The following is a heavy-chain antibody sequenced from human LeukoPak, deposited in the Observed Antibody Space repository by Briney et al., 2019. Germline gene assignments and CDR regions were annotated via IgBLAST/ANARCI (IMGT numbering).Heavy chain of an antibody. CDR3: ASPRSYYYDSSGYFPFDY. CDR2: ISYDGSNK. D-gene: IGHD3-22*01. J-gene: IGHJ4*02. CDR1: GFTFSSYA. Sequence: GGSLRLSCAASGFTFSSYAMHWVRQAPGKGLEWVAVISYDGSNKYYADSVKGRFTISRDNSKNTLYLQMNSLRAEDTAVYYCASPRSYYYDSSGYFPFDYWGQGTLVTVSS. V-gene: IGHV3-30*04.